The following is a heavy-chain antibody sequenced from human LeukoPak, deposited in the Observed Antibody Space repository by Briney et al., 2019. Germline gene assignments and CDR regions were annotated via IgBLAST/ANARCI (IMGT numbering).Heavy chain of an antibody. CDR2: IYYSGST. CDR3: AGSYYDSSGLFDP. D-gene: IGHD3-22*01. CDR1: GGSISSYY. V-gene: IGHV4-59*01. J-gene: IGHJ5*02. Sequence: PSETLSLTCTVSGGSISSYYWSWIRQPPGKGLEWIGYIYYSGSTNYNPSLKSRVTISVDTSKNQFSLKLSSVTAADTAVYYCAGSYYDSSGLFDPGGQGTLVTVSS.